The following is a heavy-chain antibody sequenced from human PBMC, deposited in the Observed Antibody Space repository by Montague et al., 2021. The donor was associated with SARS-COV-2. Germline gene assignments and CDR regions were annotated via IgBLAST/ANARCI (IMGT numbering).Heavy chain of an antibody. CDR1: GGSFSGYY. CDR2: INHSGST. Sequence: SETLSLTCAVYGGSFSGYYWCWIRQPPGKGLEWIWEINHSGSTNYNSSLKSRVPISVDTSKNQFSLKLSAVTAADTAVYYCSRGSTVTDYWGQGTLVTVSS. CDR3: SRGSTVTDY. J-gene: IGHJ4*02. D-gene: IGHD4-17*01. V-gene: IGHV4-34*01.